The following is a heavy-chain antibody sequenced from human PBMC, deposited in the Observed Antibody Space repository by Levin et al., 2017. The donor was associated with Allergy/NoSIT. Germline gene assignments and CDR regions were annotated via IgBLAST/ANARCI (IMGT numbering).Heavy chain of an antibody. J-gene: IGHJ4*02. V-gene: IGHV3-23*01. Sequence: GESLKISCAASGFTFSSYAMSWVRQAPGKGLEWVSAISGSGGSTYYADSVKGRFTISRDNSKNTLYLQMNSLRAEDTAVYYCAKFKGVRIVVVVAAKGGAFDYWGQGTLVTVSS. D-gene: IGHD2-15*01. CDR1: GFTFSSYA. CDR2: ISGSGGST. CDR3: AKFKGVRIVVVVAAKGGAFDY.